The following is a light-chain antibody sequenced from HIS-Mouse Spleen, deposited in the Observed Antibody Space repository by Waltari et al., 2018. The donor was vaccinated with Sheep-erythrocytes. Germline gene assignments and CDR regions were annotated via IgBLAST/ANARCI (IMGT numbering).Light chain of an antibody. CDR3: CSYAGSYNHV. J-gene: IGLJ1*01. CDR1: SSDVGGYNY. Sequence: QSALTQPRSVSGSPGQSVTISCTGTSSDVGGYNYVSWYRQHPGKAPKLVIYDVSKGPSGVPDRFSGSKSGNTASLTISGLQAEDEADYYCCSYAGSYNHVFATGTKVTVL. V-gene: IGLV2-11*01. CDR2: DVS.